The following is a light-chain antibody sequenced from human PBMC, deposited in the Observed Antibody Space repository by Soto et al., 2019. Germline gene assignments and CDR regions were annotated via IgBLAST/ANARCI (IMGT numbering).Light chain of an antibody. J-gene: IGKJ2*01. CDR3: QQYDSWPHT. CDR2: GAS. V-gene: IGKV3-15*01. CDR1: QSISGD. Sequence: EIVMTQSPATLSVSPGERVTLSCGASQSISGDLAWYPQKPGQAPRLVIYGASTRATGVPARFSGSGSATEFTLTISSLQSEDFAVYYCQQYDSWPHTFGLGTSLEIK.